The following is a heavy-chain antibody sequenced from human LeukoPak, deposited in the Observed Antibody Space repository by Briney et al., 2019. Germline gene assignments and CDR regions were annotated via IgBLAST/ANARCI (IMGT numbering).Heavy chain of an antibody. J-gene: IGHJ4*02. CDR2: ISSSGSTI. Sequence: GGSLRLSCAASGFTLSDYYMSWIRQAPGKGLERVSYISSSGSTIYYADSVKGRFTISRDNAKNSLYLQMNSLRAEDTAVYYCARIGLAVAGTALMSYFDYWGQATLVTVSS. D-gene: IGHD6-19*01. CDR1: GFTLSDYY. V-gene: IGHV3-11*04. CDR3: ARIGLAVAGTALMSYFDY.